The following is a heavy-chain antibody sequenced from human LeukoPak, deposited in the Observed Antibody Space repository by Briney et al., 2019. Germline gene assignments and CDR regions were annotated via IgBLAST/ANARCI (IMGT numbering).Heavy chain of an antibody. V-gene: IGHV3-30-3*01. CDR1: GFTFSSCA. D-gene: IGHD2-15*01. CDR2: ISYDGSNK. CDR3: ARPDHIVVVVAALDY. Sequence: GRSLRLSCAASGFTFSSCAMHWVRQAPGKGLEWVAVISYDGSNKYYADSVKGRFTISRDNSKNTLYLQMNSLRAEDTAVYYCARPDHIVVVVAALDYWGQGTLVTVSS. J-gene: IGHJ4*02.